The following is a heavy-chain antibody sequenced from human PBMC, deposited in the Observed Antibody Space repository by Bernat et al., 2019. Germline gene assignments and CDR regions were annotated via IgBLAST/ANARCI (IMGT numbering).Heavy chain of an antibody. J-gene: IGHJ5*01. D-gene: IGHD5/OR15-5a*01. Sequence: EVQLVESGGVLVQPGWSLRLSCAASEFTFSDHYMYWFRQAPGKGLDWVGRIRNKANNYTTKSAASVKGRCTRSRAESKNFMYLQMNSRKTEDADVYFCARVTIMSGNYWLDFWGQGTLVTVSS. V-gene: IGHV3-72*01. CDR3: ARVTIMSGNYWLDF. CDR2: IRNKANNYTT. CDR1: EFTFSDHY.